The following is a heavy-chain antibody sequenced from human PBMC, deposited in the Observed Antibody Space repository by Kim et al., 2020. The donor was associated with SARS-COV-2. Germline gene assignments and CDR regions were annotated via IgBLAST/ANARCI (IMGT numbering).Heavy chain of an antibody. V-gene: IGHV3-74*01. D-gene: IGHD2-2*01. CDR1: GFTFSSYW. Sequence: GGSLRLSCAASGFTFSSYWMHWVRQAPGKGLVWVSRINSDGSSTSYADSVKGRFTISRDNAKNTLYLQMNSLRAEDTAVYYCAREGRYCSSTSCSRTRDFQHWGQGTLVTVSS. CDR2: INSDGSST. J-gene: IGHJ1*01. CDR3: AREGRYCSSTSCSRTRDFQH.